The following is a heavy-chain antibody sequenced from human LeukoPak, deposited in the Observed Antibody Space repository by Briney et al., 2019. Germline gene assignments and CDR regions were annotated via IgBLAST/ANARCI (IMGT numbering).Heavy chain of an antibody. J-gene: IGHJ4*01. CDR2: ISYDGSNK. Sequence: PGRSLRLSCAASGFTFTNYVMHWVRQAPGKGLEWVAVISYDGSNKYYADSVKGRFTISRDNSKNTVYLQMNSLRPEDTAVYYCARELTSTYYFDYWGHGTLVTVSS. CDR3: ARELTSTYYFDY. CDR1: GFTFTNYV. V-gene: IGHV3-30*04.